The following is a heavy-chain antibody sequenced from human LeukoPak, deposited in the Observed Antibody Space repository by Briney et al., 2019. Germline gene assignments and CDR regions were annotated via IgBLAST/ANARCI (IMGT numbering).Heavy chain of an antibody. CDR2: INHSGST. D-gene: IGHD2-15*01. J-gene: IGHJ4*02. CDR3: ARLGPQRRIVVVVAARSPQKHYFDY. CDR1: GGSFSGYY. Sequence: RSSETLSLTCAVYGGSFSGYYWSWIRQPPGKGLEWIGEINHSGSTNYNPSLKSRVTISVDTSKNQFSLKLSSVTAADTAVYYCARLGPQRRIVVVVAARSPQKHYFDYWGQGTLVTVSS. V-gene: IGHV4-34*01.